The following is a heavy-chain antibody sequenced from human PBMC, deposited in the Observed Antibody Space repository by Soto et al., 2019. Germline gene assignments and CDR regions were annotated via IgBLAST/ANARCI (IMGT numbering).Heavy chain of an antibody. CDR2: ISDDGSNK. J-gene: IGHJ6*02. CDR3: ARETYYDFWSGPYFGMDF. D-gene: IGHD3-3*01. CDR1: GFTFSSYA. Sequence: PGGSLRLSCAASGFTFSSYAMHWVRQAPGKGLEWVAVISDDGSNKYYADSVKGRFTISRDNSKNTLYLQMNSLRAEDTAVYYCARETYYDFWSGPYFGMDFSGQGTTVTVSS. V-gene: IGHV3-30-3*01.